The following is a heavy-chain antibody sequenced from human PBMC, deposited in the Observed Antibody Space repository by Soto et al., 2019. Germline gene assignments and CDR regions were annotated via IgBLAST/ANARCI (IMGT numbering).Heavy chain of an antibody. J-gene: IGHJ4*02. CDR2: IYYSGST. V-gene: IGHV4-59*12. Sequence: ETLSLTCTVSGGSISSYYWSWIRQPPGKGLEWIGYIYYSGSTNYNPSLKSRVTISVDTSKNQFSLKLSSVTAADTAVYYCARVTGTLFDYWGQGTLVTVSS. D-gene: IGHD1-7*01. CDR3: ARVTGTLFDY. CDR1: GGSISSYY.